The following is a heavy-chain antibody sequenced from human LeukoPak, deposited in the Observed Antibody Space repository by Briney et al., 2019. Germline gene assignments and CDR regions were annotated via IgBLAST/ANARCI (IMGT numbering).Heavy chain of an antibody. CDR3: ARGRYYYDSSGYGDYDMDV. V-gene: IGHV1-69*02. Sequence: VASLKVSCNASGGTFSSYTMSWVRQAPGKGLEWMGRIIPIVGITYYAHKFQGRVTITAANSTTKAYMELRSSRSEDTAVYYYARGRYYYDSSGYGDYDMDVWGKGTTVTVSS. CDR2: IIPIVGIT. CDR1: GGTFSSYT. J-gene: IGHJ6*04. D-gene: IGHD3-22*01.